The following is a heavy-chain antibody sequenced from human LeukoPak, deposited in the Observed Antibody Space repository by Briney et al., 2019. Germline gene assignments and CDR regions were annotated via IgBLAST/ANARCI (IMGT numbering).Heavy chain of an antibody. V-gene: IGHV1-69*13. CDR3: ASHGGAPRGIIVVVTAIRGYFDY. CDR1: GGTFIIYA. J-gene: IGHJ4*02. D-gene: IGHD2-21*02. Sequence: SVTVSCKASGGTFIIYAISWVRQAPGQGREWRGGIIPIFGTANYAQKFQGRVTITADESTSTAYMELSSLRSEDTAVYYCASHGGAPRGIIVVVTAIRGYFDYWGQGTLVTVSS. CDR2: IIPIFGTA.